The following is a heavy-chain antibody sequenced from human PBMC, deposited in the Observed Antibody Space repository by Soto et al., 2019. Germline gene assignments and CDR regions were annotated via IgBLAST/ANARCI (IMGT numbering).Heavy chain of an antibody. Sequence: GGSLRLSCAASGFTFSDYYMNWVRQAPGKGLEWVSSISSSSSYIYYADSVKGRFTISRDNAKNSLYLQMNSLRAEDTAVYYCARVSEFVTGVVLRFLEWLSPFDYWGQGTLVTVSS. D-gene: IGHD3-3*01. CDR2: ISSSSSYI. J-gene: IGHJ4*02. V-gene: IGHV3-21*01. CDR3: ARVSEFVTGVVLRFLEWLSPFDY. CDR1: GFTFSDYY.